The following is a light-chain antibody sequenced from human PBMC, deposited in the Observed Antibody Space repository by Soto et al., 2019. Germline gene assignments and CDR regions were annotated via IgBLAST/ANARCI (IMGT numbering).Light chain of an antibody. CDR3: SSYTSISTYV. V-gene: IGLV2-14*01. J-gene: IGLJ1*01. CDR2: EVS. Sequence: QSALTQPASVSGSPGQSITISCTGTSSDIGGYNYVSWYQQHPGKAPKFMIYEVSNRPSGVSNRFSGSKSGNTASLTISGLQDEDEADYYCSSYTSISTYVFGTGTKVTVL. CDR1: SSDIGGYNY.